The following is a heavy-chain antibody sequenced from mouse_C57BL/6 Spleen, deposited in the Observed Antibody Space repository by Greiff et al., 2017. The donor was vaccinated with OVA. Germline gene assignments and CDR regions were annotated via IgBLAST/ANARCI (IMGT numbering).Heavy chain of an antibody. V-gene: IGHV4-1*01. J-gene: IGHJ2*01. Sequence: EVKLLESGGGLVQPGGSLKLSCAASGIAFSRYWMSWVRRAPGKGLEWIGEINPDSSTINYAPSLKDKFIISRDNAKNTLYLQMSKVRSEDTALYYCARGGHWDPFDYWGQGTTLTVSS. CDR3: ARGGHWDPFDY. D-gene: IGHD4-1*01. CDR1: GIAFSRYW. CDR2: INPDSSTI.